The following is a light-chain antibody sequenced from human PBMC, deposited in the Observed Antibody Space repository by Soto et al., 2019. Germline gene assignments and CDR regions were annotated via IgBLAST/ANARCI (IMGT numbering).Light chain of an antibody. V-gene: IGKV1-12*01. CDR1: QGISRC. CDR2: AAS. CDR3: QQANSFPVT. Sequence: DIRMTQSPAAESTSVGDTFTISCRTSQGISRCLALYQQNPGKAPKILIYAASTLRSGVPSRFSGSGSGTDFTLTISSLHPEDFATYYCQQANSFPVTFGGGTKVDSK. J-gene: IGKJ4*01.